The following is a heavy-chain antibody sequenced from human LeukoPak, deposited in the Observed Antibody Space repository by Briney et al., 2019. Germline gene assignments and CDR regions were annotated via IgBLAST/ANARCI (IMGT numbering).Heavy chain of an antibody. D-gene: IGHD5-24*01. Sequence: GGSLRLSCAASGFTFSSYAMSWVRQAPGKGLEWVSAISGSGGSTYYADSVEGRFTISRDNSKNTLYLQMNSLRAEDTAVYYCAKDSPKFRWLAPTGDAFDIRGQGTMVTVSS. CDR3: AKDSPKFRWLAPTGDAFDI. J-gene: IGHJ3*02. CDR1: GFTFSSYA. V-gene: IGHV3-23*01. CDR2: ISGSGGST.